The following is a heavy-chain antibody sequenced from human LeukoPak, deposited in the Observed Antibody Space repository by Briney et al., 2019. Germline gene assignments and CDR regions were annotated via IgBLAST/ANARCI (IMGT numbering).Heavy chain of an antibody. CDR3: ATLRLVVVPAAIRGYYYYYMDV. J-gene: IGHJ6*03. CDR1: GYTLTELS. Sequence: ASVKVSCKVFGYTLTELSLHWVGQAPGKGLGWMGGFDPEDGETIYAQKFQGRVTMTEDTSTDTAYMELSSLRSEDTAVYYCATLRLVVVPAAIRGYYYYYMDVWGKGTTVTVSS. CDR2: FDPEDGET. D-gene: IGHD2-2*02. V-gene: IGHV1-24*01.